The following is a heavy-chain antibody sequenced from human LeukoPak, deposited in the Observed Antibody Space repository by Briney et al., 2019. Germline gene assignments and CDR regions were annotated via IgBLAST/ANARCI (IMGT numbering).Heavy chain of an antibody. D-gene: IGHD2/OR15-2a*01. J-gene: IGHJ3*02. Sequence: PGGSLRLSCAAAGFTFSTYTMHWVRQAPGEWLEWVSSISSRSSYIYYADSVKGRFTISRDNAYNSLYLQMNSLRAEYTAVYFCARESGSSNSIDIWGQGTMVTVSS. CDR1: GFTFSTYT. CDR2: ISSRSSYI. CDR3: ARESGSSNSIDI. V-gene: IGHV3-21*01.